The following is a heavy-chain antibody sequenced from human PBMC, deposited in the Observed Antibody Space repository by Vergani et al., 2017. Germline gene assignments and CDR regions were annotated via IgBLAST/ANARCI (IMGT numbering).Heavy chain of an antibody. Sequence: QVQLVESGGGVVQPGRSLRLSCAASGFTFSSYAMHWVRQAPGKGLEWVAVISYDGSNKYYADSVKGRFTISRDNSKNTLYLQMNSLRAEDTAVYYCARDHDAGFGXFQHWGQGTLVTVSS. CDR1: GFTFSSYA. V-gene: IGHV3-30*04. CDR2: ISYDGSNK. CDR3: ARDHDAGFGXFQH. J-gene: IGHJ1*01. D-gene: IGHD2-2*01.